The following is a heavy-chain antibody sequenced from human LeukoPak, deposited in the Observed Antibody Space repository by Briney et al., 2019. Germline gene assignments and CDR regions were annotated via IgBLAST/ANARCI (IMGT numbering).Heavy chain of an antibody. CDR3: ARGRNIEMTTMSGGSDY. CDR2: LNHNSGDT. D-gene: IGHD5-24*01. V-gene: IGHV1-2*02. CDR1: GYTFTGYY. Sequence: ASVRVSCKASGYTFTGYYMHWVRQAPGQGLEWMGWLNHNSGDTNYAQKFQGRVSMTRDSSISTAYMDLSDLRSDDTAVYSCARGRNIEMTTMSGGSDYWGQGTLVTVSS. J-gene: IGHJ4*02.